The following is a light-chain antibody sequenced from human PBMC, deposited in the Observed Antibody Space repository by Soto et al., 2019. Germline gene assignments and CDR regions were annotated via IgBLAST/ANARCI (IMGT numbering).Light chain of an antibody. CDR3: QQSYRTPLT. CDR1: QSISSN. Sequence: DIQMTQSPSSLSASVGDRVTITCRASQSISSNLNWYQQKPGKAPKLLIYTASSLKSGVPSRFSGSGSGTDFTLTISRLQPEDFATYYCQQSYRTPLTFGPGTKVEIK. CDR2: TAS. J-gene: IGKJ3*01. V-gene: IGKV1-39*01.